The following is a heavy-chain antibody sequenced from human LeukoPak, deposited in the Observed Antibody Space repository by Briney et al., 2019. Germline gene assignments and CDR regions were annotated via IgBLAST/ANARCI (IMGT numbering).Heavy chain of an antibody. D-gene: IGHD1-26*01. CDR2: IDPQSGGT. CDR1: GYTFTGPY. V-gene: IGHV1-2*02. J-gene: IGHJ4*02. Sequence: GASVKVSCKASGYTFTGPYIHWVRQAPGQGLEWMGWIDPQSGGTIYAQKLQGRVTMTRDTSISTAYMELSRLTSDDTAVYYCARGPSLGHDYWGQGTLVTVSS. CDR3: ARGPSLGHDY.